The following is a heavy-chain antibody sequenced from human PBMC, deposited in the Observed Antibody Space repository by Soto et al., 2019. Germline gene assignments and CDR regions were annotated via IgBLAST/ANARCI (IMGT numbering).Heavy chain of an antibody. J-gene: IGHJ5*02. D-gene: IGHD2-8*01. CDR1: GCTFSSYA. CDR3: AREGYCTNGVCGESWFDP. CDR2: IIPIFGTA. V-gene: IGHV1-69*13. Sequence: SVKVSCKASGCTFSSYAISWVRQAPGQGLEWMGGIIPIFGTANYAQKFQGRVTITADEFTSTAYMELSSLRSEDTAVYYCAREGYCTNGVCGESWFDPWGQGTLVTVSS.